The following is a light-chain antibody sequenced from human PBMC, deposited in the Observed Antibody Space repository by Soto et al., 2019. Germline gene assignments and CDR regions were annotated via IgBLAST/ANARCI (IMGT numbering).Light chain of an antibody. J-gene: IGKJ3*01. CDR1: QDISNY. V-gene: IGKV1-33*01. CDR2: DAS. CDR3: QQYDNLPLGFT. Sequence: DIQMTQSPSSLSASVGDRVTITCQASQDISNYLNWYQQKPGKAPKLLIYDASNLETGVPSRFSGIGSGTDFTFTISSLQPEDIATYYCQQYDNLPLGFTFGPGTKVDIK.